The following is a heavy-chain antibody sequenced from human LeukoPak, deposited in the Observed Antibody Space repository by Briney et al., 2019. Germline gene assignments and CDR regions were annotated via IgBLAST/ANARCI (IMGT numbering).Heavy chain of an antibody. CDR3: ARHDYGDYSFDY. D-gene: IGHD4-17*01. CDR1: GYTFTSYG. J-gene: IGHJ4*02. Sequence: ASVKVSCKASGYTFTSYGISWVRQAPGQGLEWMGWISAYNGNTNYAQKLQGRVTMTTDTSTSTAYMELRSLRSDDAAVYYCARHDYGDYSFDYWGQGTLVTVSS. V-gene: IGHV1-18*01. CDR2: ISAYNGNT.